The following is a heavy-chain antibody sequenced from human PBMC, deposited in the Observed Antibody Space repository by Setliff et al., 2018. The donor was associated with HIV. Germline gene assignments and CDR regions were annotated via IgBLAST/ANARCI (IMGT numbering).Heavy chain of an antibody. V-gene: IGHV4-59*10. D-gene: IGHD3-22*01. CDR1: GGSFSGYY. J-gene: IGHJ4*02. CDR2: VYASAYS. CDR3: ARGEDGYYDSSGSYYFDY. Sequence: SETLSLTCAVYGGSFSGYYWNWIRQPAGKGLEWIGRVYASAYSNYNPSLKSRVTISVDTSKNQFSLKLSSVTAADTAVYYCARGEDGYYDSSGSYYFDYWGQGTLVTVSS.